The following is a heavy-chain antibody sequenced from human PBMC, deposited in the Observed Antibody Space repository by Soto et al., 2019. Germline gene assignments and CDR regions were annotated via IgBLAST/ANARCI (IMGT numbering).Heavy chain of an antibody. Sequence: HPGGSLRLSCAASGFTVSSNYMSWVRQAPGKGLEWVSVIYSGGSTYYADSVKGRFTISRDNSKNTLYLQMNSLRAEDTAVYYCARAVLEMDYFDYWGQGTLVTSPQ. CDR3: ARAVLEMDYFDY. J-gene: IGHJ4*02. V-gene: IGHV3-53*01. CDR1: GFTVSSNY. D-gene: IGHD1-1*01. CDR2: IYSGGST.